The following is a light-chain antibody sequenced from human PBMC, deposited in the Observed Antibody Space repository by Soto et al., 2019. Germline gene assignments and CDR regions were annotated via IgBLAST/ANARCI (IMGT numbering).Light chain of an antibody. CDR2: DAS. Sequence: DVQMTQSPSSLSASVGDRVTITCRASQSINNWLAWYQQKPGKAPKFLIYDASTLGTGVPSRFSGSASGTEFTLTISGLQPEDVASYYCQQYDTYPLTFGGGTRVELK. CDR3: QQYDTYPLT. J-gene: IGKJ4*01. V-gene: IGKV1-5*01. CDR1: QSINNW.